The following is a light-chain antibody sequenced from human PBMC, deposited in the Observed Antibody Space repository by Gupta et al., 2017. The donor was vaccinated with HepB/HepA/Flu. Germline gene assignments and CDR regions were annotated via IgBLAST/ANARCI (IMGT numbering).Light chain of an antibody. Sequence: DIVMTQSPDSLAVSLGERATINCKSSQSVLYSSNNKNYLAWYQQKPGPPPKLLIYWASTRESGVPDRFSGSGSGTDFALTISSLQAEDVAVYYCQQYYSTPFTFGGGTKVEI. CDR2: WAS. J-gene: IGKJ4*01. CDR3: QQYYSTPFT. CDR1: QSVLYSSNNKNY. V-gene: IGKV4-1*01.